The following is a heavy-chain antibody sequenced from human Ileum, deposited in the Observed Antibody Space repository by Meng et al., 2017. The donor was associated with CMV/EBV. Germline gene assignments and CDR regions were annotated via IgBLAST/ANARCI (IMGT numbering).Heavy chain of an antibody. CDR3: ARVHDCSSTSCYRYYGMDV. Sequence: ASVKVSCKASGDTSTSHDINWVRQAPGQGLEWVGWMNPKSDTGLAPRFLGRVTITRDTSTKTTYMELSGLTSEDTAVYYCARVHDCSSTSCYRYYGMDVWGQGTTVTVSS. CDR1: GDTSTSHD. V-gene: IGHV1-8*02. D-gene: IGHD2-2*01. CDR2: MNPKSDT. J-gene: IGHJ6*02.